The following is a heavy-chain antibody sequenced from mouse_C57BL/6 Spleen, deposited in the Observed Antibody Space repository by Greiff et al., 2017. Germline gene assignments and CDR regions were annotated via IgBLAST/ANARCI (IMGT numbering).Heavy chain of an antibody. CDR2: SRNKANDYTT. CDR3: ARDGDAMDY. J-gene: IGHJ4*01. Sequence: EVQRVESGGGLVQSGRSLRLSCATSGFTFSDFYMEWVRQAPGKGLEWIAASRNKANDYTTEYSASVKGRFIVSRDTSQSILYLQMNALRAEDTAIYYCARDGDAMDYWGQGTSVTVSS. V-gene: IGHV7-1*01. CDR1: GFTFSDFY.